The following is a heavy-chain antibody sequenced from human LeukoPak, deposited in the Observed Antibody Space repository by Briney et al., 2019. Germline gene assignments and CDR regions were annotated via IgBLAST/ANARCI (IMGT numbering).Heavy chain of an antibody. CDR1: GYTFTSYG. V-gene: IGHV1-2*02. Sequence: ASVKVSCKASGYTFTSYGISWVRQAPGQGLEWVGRINCNSGDANSARKFQGRVTMTRDTSVSTAYMDLSSVTSDDSAVYFCARSAGHCSNGICFTDYYVDVWGRGTTVTVSS. CDR2: INCNSGDA. CDR3: ARSAGHCSNGICFTDYYVDV. D-gene: IGHD2-8*01. J-gene: IGHJ6*03.